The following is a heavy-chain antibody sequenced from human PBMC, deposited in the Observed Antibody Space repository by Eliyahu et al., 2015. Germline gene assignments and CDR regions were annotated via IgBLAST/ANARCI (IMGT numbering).Heavy chain of an antibody. D-gene: IGHD3-3*01. CDR2: INTNTGNP. Sequence: QVQLVQSGSELKKPGASVKVSCKASGYTFTSYAXXWVRQAPGQGLEWMGWINTNTGNPTYAXGFTGRFVFSLDTSVSTAYLQISSLKAEDTAVYYCARDREGVRFWSGSYRVLADWGQGTLVTVSS. J-gene: IGHJ4*02. V-gene: IGHV7-4-1*02. CDR3: ARDREGVRFWSGSYRVLAD. CDR1: GYTFTSYA.